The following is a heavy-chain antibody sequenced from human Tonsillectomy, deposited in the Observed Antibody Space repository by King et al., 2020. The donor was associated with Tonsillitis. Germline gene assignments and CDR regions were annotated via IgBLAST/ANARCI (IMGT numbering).Heavy chain of an antibody. CDR1: GFTFSSYG. V-gene: IGHV3-30*18. CDR2: ISYDGSNK. CDR3: AKEALAVVGTGDCQH. J-gene: IGHJ1*01. D-gene: IGHD6-19*01. Sequence: VQLVESGGGVVQPGRSLRVSCAASGFTFSSYGMHWVRQAPGKGLEWVAVISYDGSNKYYAESVKGRFTISRDNSKNTLYLQMNSLRAEDTAVYYCAKEALAVVGTGDCQHWGQGTLVTVSA.